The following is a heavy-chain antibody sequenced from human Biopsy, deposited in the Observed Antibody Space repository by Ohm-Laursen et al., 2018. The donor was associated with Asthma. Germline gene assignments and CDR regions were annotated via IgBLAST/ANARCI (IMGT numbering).Heavy chain of an antibody. CDR1: GFTFGTYA. Sequence: SLRLSCAASGFTFGTYAMHWVRQAPGKGLEWVAVGGSYYDGGLKYYADSVNGRFTASRDDSKNTLYLQMNSLRPDDTAVYYCARDVMEWYLPAFDFWGQGTLVTVSS. CDR3: ARDVMEWYLPAFDF. J-gene: IGHJ4*02. V-gene: IGHV3-30-3*01. D-gene: IGHD3-3*01. CDR2: GGSYYDGGLK.